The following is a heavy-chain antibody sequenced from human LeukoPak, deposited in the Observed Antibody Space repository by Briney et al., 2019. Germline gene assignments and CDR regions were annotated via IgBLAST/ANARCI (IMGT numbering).Heavy chain of an antibody. V-gene: IGHV1-8*01. Sequence: ASVKVSCKASGYTFTSYDINGVRQATGQGLEWMGWMNPNSGNTGYAQKFQGRVTMTRNTSISTAYMELSSLRSEDTAVYYCARQVRGVIIWKYYFDYWGQGTLVTVSS. CDR3: ARQVRGVIIWKYYFDY. D-gene: IGHD3-10*01. CDR1: GYTFTSYD. J-gene: IGHJ4*02. CDR2: MNPNSGNT.